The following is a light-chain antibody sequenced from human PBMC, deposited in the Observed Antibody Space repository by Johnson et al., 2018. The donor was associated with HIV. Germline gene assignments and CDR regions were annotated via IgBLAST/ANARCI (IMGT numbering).Light chain of an antibody. CDR3: GTWDSSLSAHYV. CDR1: SSNIGNNY. J-gene: IGLJ1*01. V-gene: IGLV1-51*02. Sequence: QPVLTQPPSVSAAPGQKVTISCSGSSSNIGNNYVSWYQQLPGTAPKLLIYDNNKRPSGIPDRFSGFKSGNYVTSAITGLQTGDEADDYCGTWDSSLSAHYVFGTGTKVNVL. CDR2: DNN.